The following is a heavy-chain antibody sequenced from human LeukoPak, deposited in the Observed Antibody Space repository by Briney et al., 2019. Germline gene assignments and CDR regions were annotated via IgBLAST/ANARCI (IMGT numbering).Heavy chain of an antibody. CDR3: ARDSLPNWNDDAFDI. CDR2: ISSSSSYI. J-gene: IGHJ3*02. CDR1: GFTVSSKY. Sequence: GGSLRLSCAASGFTVSSKYMSWVRQAPGKGLEWVSSISSSSSYIYYADSVKGRFTISRDNAKNSLYLQMNSLRAEDTAVYYCARDSLPNWNDDAFDIWGQGTMVTVSS. D-gene: IGHD1-1*01. V-gene: IGHV3-21*01.